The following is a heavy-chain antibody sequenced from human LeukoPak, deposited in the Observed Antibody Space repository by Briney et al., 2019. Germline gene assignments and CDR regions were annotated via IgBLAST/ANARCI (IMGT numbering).Heavy chain of an antibody. J-gene: IGHJ4*02. CDR1: GFTFSSYS. Sequence: GGSLRLSCAASGFTFSSYSMNWVRQAPGKGLEWVSSISSSSSYIYYADSVKGRFTISRDNAKNSLYLQMNSLRAEDTAVYYCARDLRNDILTGSFDYWGQGTLDTVSS. V-gene: IGHV3-21*01. CDR2: ISSSSSYI. CDR3: ARDLRNDILTGSFDY. D-gene: IGHD3-9*01.